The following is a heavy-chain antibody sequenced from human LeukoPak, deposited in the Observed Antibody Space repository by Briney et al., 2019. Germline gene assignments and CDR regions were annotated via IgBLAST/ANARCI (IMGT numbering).Heavy chain of an antibody. Sequence: PGGSLRLSCAASGFTFSPYSMNWVRQAPGKGLEWVAFIRFDGRDKYYADSVKGRFTISRDNSESTLDLQMNSLRVEDTAVYYCAKDRYSTSSTFTVNPFDYWGQGILVTVSS. CDR3: AKDRYSTSSTFTVNPFDY. CDR2: IRFDGRDK. CDR1: GFTFSPYS. V-gene: IGHV3-30*02. D-gene: IGHD2-2*01. J-gene: IGHJ4*02.